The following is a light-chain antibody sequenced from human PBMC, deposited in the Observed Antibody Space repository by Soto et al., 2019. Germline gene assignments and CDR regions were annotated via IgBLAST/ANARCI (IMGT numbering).Light chain of an antibody. CDR3: QHYNDWPRT. CDR1: QSVSGN. CDR2: GAS. J-gene: IGKJ1*01. Sequence: EVVMTQSPGTLSVSPGERASLSCRASQSVSGNLAWYQQTPGQAPRLLIHGASTRATGIPARFSGSGSGTDFTLTISRLQSEDFAFYYCQHYNDWPRTFGQGTKVEIK. V-gene: IGKV3-15*01.